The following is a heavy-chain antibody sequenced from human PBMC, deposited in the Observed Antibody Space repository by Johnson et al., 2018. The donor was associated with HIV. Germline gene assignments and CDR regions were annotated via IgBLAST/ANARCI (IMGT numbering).Heavy chain of an antibody. Sequence: VQLVESGGGVVQPGRSLRLSCAASGFTFSSMHWDRQAPGKGLEWVAVISHDGSHKYYADSVKGRFTISRDNSKNTLYLQMNSLRAEDTAVSYCAKELALYSSGYGGDAFDIWGQGTMVTVSS. CDR2: ISHDGSHK. CDR1: GFTFSS. V-gene: IGHV3-30*18. D-gene: IGHD6-19*01. CDR3: AKELALYSSGYGGDAFDI. J-gene: IGHJ3*02.